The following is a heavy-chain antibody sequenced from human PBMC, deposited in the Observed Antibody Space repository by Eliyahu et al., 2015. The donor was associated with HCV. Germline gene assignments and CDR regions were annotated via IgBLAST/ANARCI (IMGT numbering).Heavy chain of an antibody. D-gene: IGHD3-3*01. Sequence: KISCKVSGYTFTDYYMHWVQQAPGKGLEWMGLVDPEDGETIYAEKFQGRVTITADTSTDTAYMELSSLRSEDTAVYYCATDNWRRAYYDFWSGSYYFDYWGQGTLVTVSS. V-gene: IGHV1-69-2*01. CDR1: GYTFTDYY. CDR3: ATDNWRRAYYDFWSGSYYFDY. CDR2: VDPEDGET. J-gene: IGHJ4*02.